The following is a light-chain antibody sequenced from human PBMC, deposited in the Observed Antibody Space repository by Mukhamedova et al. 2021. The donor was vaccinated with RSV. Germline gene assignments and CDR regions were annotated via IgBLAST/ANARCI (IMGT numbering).Light chain of an antibody. Sequence: PGERATLSCRASQSVSSSYLAWYQQKPGQAPRLLIYGASSRATGIPDRFSGSGSGTDFTLTISRLEPEDFAVYYCQQYGSSPPYT. CDR1: QSVSSSY. V-gene: IGKV3-20*01. CDR3: QQYGSSPPYT. J-gene: IGKJ2*01. CDR2: GAS.